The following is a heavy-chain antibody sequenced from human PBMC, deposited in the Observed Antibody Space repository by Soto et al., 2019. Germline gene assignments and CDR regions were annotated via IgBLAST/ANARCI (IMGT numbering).Heavy chain of an antibody. CDR3: ARRGNFDWLSDY. CDR1: GGSISSSSNY. V-gene: IGHV4-39*01. D-gene: IGHD3-9*01. J-gene: IGHJ4*02. Sequence: SETLSLTCTVSGGSISSSSNYWDWIRQPPGKGLEWIGSIYYSGSTYYNPSLKSRVIISVDTSKNQFFLKLSSVTASDTAVYYCARRGNFDWLSDYWGQGTLVTVSS. CDR2: IYYSGST.